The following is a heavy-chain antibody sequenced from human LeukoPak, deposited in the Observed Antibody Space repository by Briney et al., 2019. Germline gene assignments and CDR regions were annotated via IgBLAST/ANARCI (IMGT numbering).Heavy chain of an antibody. D-gene: IGHD6-19*01. CDR3: AREVYELWLDANWFDP. CDR2: ISSYNGNT. J-gene: IGHJ5*02. Sequence: ASVKVSCKASGYTFTSYGISWVRQAPGQGLEWMGWISSYNGNTNYAQKLQGRVTMTTDTSTSTAYMELRSLRSDDTAVYYCAREVYELWLDANWFDPWGQGTLVTVSS. V-gene: IGHV1-18*01. CDR1: GYTFTSYG.